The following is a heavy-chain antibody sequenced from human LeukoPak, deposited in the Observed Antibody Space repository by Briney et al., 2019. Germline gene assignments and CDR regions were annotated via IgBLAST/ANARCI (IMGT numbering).Heavy chain of an antibody. D-gene: IGHD6-6*01. CDR3: ARDYRVAARPGYMDV. Sequence: SETLSLTCTVSGYSISSGYYWGWIRQPPGKGLEWIGSIYHSGSTYYNPSLKSRVTISVDTSKNQFSLKLSSVTAADTAAYYCARDYRVAARPGYMDVWGKGTTVTVSS. CDR2: IYHSGST. J-gene: IGHJ6*03. CDR1: GYSISSGYY. V-gene: IGHV4-38-2*02.